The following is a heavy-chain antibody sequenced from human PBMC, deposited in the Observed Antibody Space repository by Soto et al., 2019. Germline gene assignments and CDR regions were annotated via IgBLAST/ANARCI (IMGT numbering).Heavy chain of an antibody. D-gene: IGHD3-3*01. Sequence: QVQLVQSGAEVKKPGASVKVSCKASGYTFTGYYLHWVRQAPGQRLEWMGWINPNSGATNYAENLQGRVTLTRDTSISTAYMELTRLTSEDTAVYYCPKSIIRFLEWSSPFDPWGQGTLVTVSS. CDR3: PKSIIRFLEWSSPFDP. J-gene: IGHJ5*02. CDR2: INPNSGAT. V-gene: IGHV1-2*02. CDR1: GYTFTGYY.